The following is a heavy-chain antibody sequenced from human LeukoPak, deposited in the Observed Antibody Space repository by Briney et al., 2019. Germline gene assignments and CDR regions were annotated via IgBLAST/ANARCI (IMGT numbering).Heavy chain of an antibody. CDR2: IYSGGNT. J-gene: IGHJ4*02. Sequence: GGSLRLSCTVSGFTVSSNPMSWVRHAPGKGLEWVSFIYSGGNTHYSDSVKGRFTISRDNSKNTLYLQMNSLRADDTAVYYCARRAGEYSHPYDYWGQGTLVTVSS. CDR1: GFTVSSNP. D-gene: IGHD4-17*01. V-gene: IGHV3-53*01. CDR3: ARRAGEYSHPYDY.